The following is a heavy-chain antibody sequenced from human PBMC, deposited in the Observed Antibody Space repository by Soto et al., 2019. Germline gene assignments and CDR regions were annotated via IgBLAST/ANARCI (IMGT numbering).Heavy chain of an antibody. J-gene: IGHJ6*03. D-gene: IGHD2-15*01. CDR3: ARGGYCSGGSCYLYYYYMDV. Sequence: ASVKVSCKASGYTFTSYDINWVRQATGQGLEWMGWMNPNSGNTGYAQKFQGRVTMTRNTSISTAYMELSSLRSEDTAVYYCARGGYCSGGSCYLYYYYMDVWGKGTTVTVSS. CDR1: GYTFTSYD. CDR2: MNPNSGNT. V-gene: IGHV1-8*01.